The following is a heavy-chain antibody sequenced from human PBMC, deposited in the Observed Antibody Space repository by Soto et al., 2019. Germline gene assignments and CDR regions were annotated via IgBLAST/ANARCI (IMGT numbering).Heavy chain of an antibody. V-gene: IGHV4-38-2*02. Sequence: QVQLQESGPGLVKPSETLSLTCAVSGYSIRRGFYCGWIRQPPGKGLEWIGSIYHSGSTYYTSSLKSRVTISVDTCTNQFSVRLSSVTAAGTAVYDSARDGSFWRGDLWGMDVWGQGTTVTVSS. CDR1: GYSIRRGFY. D-gene: IGHD3-3*01. CDR3: ARDGSFWRGDLWGMDV. J-gene: IGHJ6*02. CDR2: IYHSGST.